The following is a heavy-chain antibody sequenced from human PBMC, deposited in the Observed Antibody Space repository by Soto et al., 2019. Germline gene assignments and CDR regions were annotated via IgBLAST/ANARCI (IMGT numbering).Heavy chain of an antibody. V-gene: IGHV1-69*13. D-gene: IGHD3-3*01. CDR2: IIPIFGTA. Sequence: ASVKVSCKASGGTFSSYAIGWVRQAPGQGLEWMGGIIPIFGTANYAQKFQGRVTITADESTSTAYMELSSLRSEGTAVYYCAFVRRALDAFDIWGQGTMVTVSS. J-gene: IGHJ3*02. CDR1: GGTFSSYA. CDR3: AFVRRALDAFDI.